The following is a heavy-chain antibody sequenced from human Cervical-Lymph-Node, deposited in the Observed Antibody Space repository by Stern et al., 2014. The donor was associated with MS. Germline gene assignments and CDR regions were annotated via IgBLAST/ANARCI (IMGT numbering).Heavy chain of an antibody. V-gene: IGHV3-53*01. CDR2: IANVGST. J-gene: IGHJ4*02. CDR3: ARDTSSPERSDW. CDR1: GFTVRRDY. D-gene: IGHD1-1*01. Sequence: EVHLVESGGGVIQPGGSLRLSWTASGFTVRRDYMTWVRQAPGKGLEWVSLIANVGSTFYTDSVKGRFTISRDDSKNTVYLHMTSLRAEDTAMYYCARDTSSPERSDWWGQGTLVTVSS.